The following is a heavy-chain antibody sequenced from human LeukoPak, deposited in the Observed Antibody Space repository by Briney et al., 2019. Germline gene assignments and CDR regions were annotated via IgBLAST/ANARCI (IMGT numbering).Heavy chain of an antibody. CDR3: GRLYYYDSGGYKYNWFTP. CDR1: GYTFTGYY. J-gene: IGHJ5*02. D-gene: IGHD3-22*01. Sequence: ASVKVSCKASGYTFTGYYMHWVRQAPGQGLEWMGWINPNSGGTKYAQKFQGRVIMTRDTSISTAYMELSRLRSDDTAIYYCGRLYYYDSGGYKYNWFTPWGKGTKVTVSS. V-gene: IGHV1-2*02. CDR2: INPNSGGT.